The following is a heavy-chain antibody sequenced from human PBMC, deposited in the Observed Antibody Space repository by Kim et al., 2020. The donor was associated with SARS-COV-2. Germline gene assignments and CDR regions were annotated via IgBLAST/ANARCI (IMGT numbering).Heavy chain of an antibody. Sequence: SETLSLTCTVSGVSIRQNWWSWVRQSPGKGLEWIGDIYHSGTTNYNPSLKNRVTMSADTSRNQFSLKLISMTLAYTAMYYCARGGSSGLTAVDGFDPCG. CDR1: GVSIRQNW. J-gene: IGHJ5*02. CDR2: IYHSGTT. D-gene: IGHD6-25*01. V-gene: IGHV4-4*02. CDR3: ARGGSSGLTAVDGFDP.